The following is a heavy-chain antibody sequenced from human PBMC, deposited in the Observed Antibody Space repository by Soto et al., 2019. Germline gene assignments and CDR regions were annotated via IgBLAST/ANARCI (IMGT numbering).Heavy chain of an antibody. D-gene: IGHD2-2*01. Sequence: EVQLLESGGGLVQPGGSLRLSCAASGFTFRNYAMSWARQAPGKGLEWVSAISGSGGTTHYADSVKGRFTISRDNSKTTLYLQMTSLRVEDTAVYYCAKDRSSTSCYAFDYWGQGSLVTVSS. CDR2: ISGSGGTT. CDR3: AKDRSSTSCYAFDY. V-gene: IGHV3-23*01. J-gene: IGHJ4*02. CDR1: GFTFRNYA.